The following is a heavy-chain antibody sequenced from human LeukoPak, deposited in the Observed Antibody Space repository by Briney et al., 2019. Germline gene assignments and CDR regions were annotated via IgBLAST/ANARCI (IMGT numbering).Heavy chain of an antibody. J-gene: IGHJ5*02. V-gene: IGHV1-18*01. D-gene: IGHD6-13*01. Sequence: ASVKVSCKASGYTFTSYGISWVRQAPGQGLEWMGWISAYNGNTNYAQKLQGRVTMTTDTSTSTVYMELRSLRSDDTAVYYCARVAAAGFHHNWFDPWGQGTLVTVSS. CDR1: GYTFTSYG. CDR2: ISAYNGNT. CDR3: ARVAAAGFHHNWFDP.